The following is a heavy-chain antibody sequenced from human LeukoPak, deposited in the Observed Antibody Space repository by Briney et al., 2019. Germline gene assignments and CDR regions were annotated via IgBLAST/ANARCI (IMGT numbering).Heavy chain of an antibody. V-gene: IGHV4-59*01. CDR1: GGSINSGY. J-gene: IGHJ4*02. Sequence: SETLSLTCSVSGGSINSGYWSWIRQPPGKGLEWIGYIYSSGSTNYNPSLRSRVTISVDTSKNQFSLKLRSVTAADTAVYYCARALNFDYWGQGTLVTVSS. CDR3: ARALNFDY. CDR2: IYSSGST.